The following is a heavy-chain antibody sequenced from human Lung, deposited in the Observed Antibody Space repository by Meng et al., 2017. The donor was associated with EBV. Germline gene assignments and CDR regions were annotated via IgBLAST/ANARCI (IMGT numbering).Heavy chain of an antibody. Sequence: QVQLVQSGAEVKKPXXSVTVPCTASGYTFPNYGITWVRQAPGQGLEWMGWISAYNGNTNYAQTLQGRVTMTTDTSPSTAYMELRSLRSDDTAVYYCARVEVGITSGDYWGHGTMVIVSS. CDR3: ARVEVGITSGDY. V-gene: IGHV1-18*01. CDR1: GYTFPNYG. D-gene: IGHD3-22*01. J-gene: IGHJ4*01. CDR2: ISAYNGNT.